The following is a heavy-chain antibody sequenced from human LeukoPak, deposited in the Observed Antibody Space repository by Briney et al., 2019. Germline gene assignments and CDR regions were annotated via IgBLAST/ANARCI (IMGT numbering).Heavy chain of an antibody. V-gene: IGHV4-39*07. Sequence: SETMSLTCTVSGGSISSSSYYWGWIRQPPGKGLEWIGSIYYSGSTYYNPSLKSRVTISIDTSKNQFSLKLSSLTAADTAIYYCARGIESYGDYGYWGQGILVTVSS. CDR1: GGSISSSSYY. CDR3: ARGIESYGDYGY. J-gene: IGHJ4*02. CDR2: IYYSGST. D-gene: IGHD4-17*01.